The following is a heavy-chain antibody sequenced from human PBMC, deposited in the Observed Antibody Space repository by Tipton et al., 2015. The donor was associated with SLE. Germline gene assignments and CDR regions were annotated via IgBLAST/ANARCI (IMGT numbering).Heavy chain of an antibody. CDR1: GFTFSAYS. J-gene: IGHJ4*02. CDR2: ITSSSDNL. CDR3: ARGGSSTAWYWED. Sequence: SLRLSCAASGFTFSAYSMNWLRQAPGKEVEWVSTITSSSDNLYYADSVKGRFTISRDNSKNTLYLQMNNLRVDDTAVYYCARGGSSTAWYWEDWGQGTLVTVSS. V-gene: IGHV3-21*01. D-gene: IGHD6-19*01.